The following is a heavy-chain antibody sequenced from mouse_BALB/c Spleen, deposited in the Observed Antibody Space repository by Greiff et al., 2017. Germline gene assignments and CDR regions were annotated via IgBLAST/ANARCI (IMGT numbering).Heavy chain of an antibody. V-gene: IGHV14-3*02. D-gene: IGHD2-1*01. CDR2: IDPANGNT. CDR1: GFNIKDTY. CDR3: ANGNYENYFDY. J-gene: IGHJ2*01. Sequence: VQLQQSGAELVKPGASVKLSFTASGFNIKDTYMLWVKQRPEQGLEWIGRIDPANGNTKYDPKFQGKATIAADTSSNTAYLQLSSLTSEDTAVYYCANGNYENYFDYWGQGTTLTVSS.